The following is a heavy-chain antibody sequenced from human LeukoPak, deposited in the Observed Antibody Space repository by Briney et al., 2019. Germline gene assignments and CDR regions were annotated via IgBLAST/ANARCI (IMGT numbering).Heavy chain of an antibody. CDR3: ARVGHRYCSSTSCYVGAFDI. V-gene: IGHV4-30-4*08. CDR1: GGSISSGDYY. D-gene: IGHD2-2*01. Sequence: TLSLTCTVSGGSISSGDYYWSWIRQPPGKGLEWIGYIYYSGSTYYNPSLKSRVTISVDTSNNQFSLKLSSVTAADTAVYCCARVGHRYCSSTSCYVGAFDIWGQGTMVPVSS. J-gene: IGHJ3*02. CDR2: IYYSGST.